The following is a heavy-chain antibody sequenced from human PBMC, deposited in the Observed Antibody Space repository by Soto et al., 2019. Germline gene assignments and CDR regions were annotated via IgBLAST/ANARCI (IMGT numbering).Heavy chain of an antibody. Sequence: QVQLVQSGAEVKKPGSSVKVSCQASGRTFSRDAITWLRQAPGQGLEWMGGIIPLLGTANYAQMFQGRVTITADESTSTDYKELSSLRSEDTAVFYCARGLGDPTHVYGMDVWGQGTTVTVSS. D-gene: IGHD3-10*01. CDR2: IIPLLGTA. CDR1: GRTFSRDA. J-gene: IGHJ6*02. V-gene: IGHV1-69*01. CDR3: ARGLGDPTHVYGMDV.